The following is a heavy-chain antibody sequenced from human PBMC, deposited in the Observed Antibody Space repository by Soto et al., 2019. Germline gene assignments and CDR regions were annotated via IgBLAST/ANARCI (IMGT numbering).Heavy chain of an antibody. V-gene: IGHV3-33*08. CDR2: IWYDGNNK. CDR3: ARDPYFSSPNWFDP. D-gene: IGHD3-10*01. CDR1: GFIVSSYG. Sequence: QPGGSLRLSCAASGFIVSSYGMHWVRQAPGKGLEWVAFIWYDGNNKYYADSVKGRFTISRDNSKNTLYLQMNNLRVEDTAVYYCARDPYFSSPNWFDPWGQGTLVTVSS. J-gene: IGHJ5*02.